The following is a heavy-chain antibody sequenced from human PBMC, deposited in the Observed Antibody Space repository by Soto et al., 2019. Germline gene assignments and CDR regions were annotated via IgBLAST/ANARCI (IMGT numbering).Heavy chain of an antibody. J-gene: IGHJ4*02. D-gene: IGHD2-2*01. CDR1: GFALHSFA. Sequence: EVQLLESGGDLVQPGGSLRLSCAGSGFALHSFAMNWVRQAPGKGLEWVAASSGTGANAYYTDSVRGRFTVSRDNSKNMVFLEMNSLRVEDTAVYYCANVVGWGQGTLVTVSS. CDR3: ANVVG. V-gene: IGHV3-23*01. CDR2: SSGTGANA.